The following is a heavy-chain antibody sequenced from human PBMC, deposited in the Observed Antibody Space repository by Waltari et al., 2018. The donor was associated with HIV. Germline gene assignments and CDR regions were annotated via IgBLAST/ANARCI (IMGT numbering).Heavy chain of an antibody. J-gene: IGHJ6*02. CDR3: ARARYCSSTRCYTKGRRNSFYYYALDV. Sequence: QVQLQQWGAGLLKPSETLSLTCAVYGGSFSGYYWSWIRQPPGKGLGWVGEINHRGSTNDNPCINSRVIISVVTSMNQFSLNLSSGTAADTAVYYCARARYCSSTRCYTKGRRNSFYYYALDVWGQGTTVTVSS. CDR2: INHRGST. CDR1: GGSFSGYY. D-gene: IGHD2-2*02. V-gene: IGHV4-34*01.